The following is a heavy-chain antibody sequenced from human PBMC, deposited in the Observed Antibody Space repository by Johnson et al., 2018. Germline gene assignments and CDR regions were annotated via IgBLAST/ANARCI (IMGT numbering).Heavy chain of an antibody. V-gene: IGHV3-48*02. CDR3: ATSPGTPHGDDDYGMDV. CDR2: ISSSSGII. J-gene: IGHJ6*02. D-gene: IGHD3-10*01. Sequence: VQLVESGGGLVQPGGSLRLACGASGFTFNNYGMNWVRQAPGMGLEWIASISSSSGIINYADSVKGRFTISRDNAKTSRYLQMNSLRDEDTAVYYCATSPGTPHGDDDYGMDVWGQGTTGTVSS. CDR1: GFTFNNYG.